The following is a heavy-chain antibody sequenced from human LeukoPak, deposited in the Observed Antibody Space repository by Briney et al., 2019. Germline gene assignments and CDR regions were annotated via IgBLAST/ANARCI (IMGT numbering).Heavy chain of an antibody. CDR1: DFTFSSYW. CDR2: IKQDGSEK. J-gene: IGHJ4*02. CDR3: ARVRHYFGSGSSPLGY. D-gene: IGHD3-10*01. V-gene: IGHV3-7*01. Sequence: GGALRLSCAASDFTFSSYWMTWVRQAPGKGLEGVANIKQDGSEKYYVDSVKGRFTIVRDNAKNSLYLQMNSLRAEDTAVYYCARVRHYFGSGSSPLGYWGQGTLVTVSS.